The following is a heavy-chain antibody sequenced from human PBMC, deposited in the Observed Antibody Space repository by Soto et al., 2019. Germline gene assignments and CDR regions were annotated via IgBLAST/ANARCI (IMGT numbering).Heavy chain of an antibody. CDR3: ARSGSVPGYRYYFDY. J-gene: IGHJ4*02. Sequence: PSETLSLTCSVSGGSINNFHWSWIRQPPGKGLEWIGYLYNSGSTNYNPFLKSRVTISVDMSKNQLSLKLSSVTAADTAVYYCARSGSVPGYRYYFDYWGQGALVTVSS. CDR1: GGSINNFH. D-gene: IGHD5-12*01. CDR2: LYNSGST. V-gene: IGHV4-59*01.